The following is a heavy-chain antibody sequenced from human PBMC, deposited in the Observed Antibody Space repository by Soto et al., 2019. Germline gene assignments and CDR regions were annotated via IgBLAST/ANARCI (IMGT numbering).Heavy chain of an antibody. D-gene: IGHD2-15*01. V-gene: IGHV3-15*07. CDR2: IKTSAGGGAT. J-gene: IGHJ6*02. CDR3: TTGSVEGI. Sequence: EVQLVESAGGLVKPGGSLRLSCVASGFSFNEAWMNWVRQAPGQGLEWVGRIKTSAGGGATNYAAPVQGRFTISRDDSKNTLYLHMNSLRTEGTAIYYCTTGSVEGIWGQGTTVIVSS. CDR1: GFSFNEAW.